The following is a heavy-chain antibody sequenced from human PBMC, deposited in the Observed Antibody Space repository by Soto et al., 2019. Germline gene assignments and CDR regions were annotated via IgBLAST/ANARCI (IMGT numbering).Heavy chain of an antibody. J-gene: IGHJ6*02. V-gene: IGHV1-46*01. Sequence: ASVKVSCKASGYTFTSYYMHWVRQAPGQGLEWMGIINPSGSSTSYAQKFQGRVTMTRDTSTSTVYMELSSLRSEDTAVYYCARGGITMGGVVIIGAQLNVWGQGTTVTVAS. CDR2: INPSGSST. D-gene: IGHD3-3*01. CDR3: ARGGITMGGVVIIGAQLNV. CDR1: GYTFTSYY.